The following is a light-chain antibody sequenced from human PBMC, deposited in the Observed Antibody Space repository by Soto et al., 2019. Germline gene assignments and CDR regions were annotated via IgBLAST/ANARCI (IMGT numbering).Light chain of an antibody. J-gene: IGKJ1*01. CDR2: AAS. CDR1: QSISTY. Sequence: DIQVTQSPSSLSASVGDSVTISCRASQSISTYLNWYLQKPGKAPLLLIYAASDLQSGVPSRFSGSGSGTDFALTISSLQPEDFATYYCQQGYITPWTFGQGTKVDSK. CDR3: QQGYITPWT. V-gene: IGKV1-39*01.